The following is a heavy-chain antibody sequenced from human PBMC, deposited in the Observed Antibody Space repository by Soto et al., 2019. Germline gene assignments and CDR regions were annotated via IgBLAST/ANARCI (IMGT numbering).Heavy chain of an antibody. CDR2: ISGSGGST. CDR1: GFTFSSYA. V-gene: IGHV3-23*01. J-gene: IGHJ3*02. CDR3: AKDQGEGGYDLDDAFDI. D-gene: IGHD5-12*01. Sequence: GGSLRLSCAASGFTFSSYAMSWVRQAPGKGLEWVSAISGSGGSTYYADSVKGRFTISRDNSKNTLYLQMNSLRAEDTAVYYCAKDQGEGGYDLDDAFDIWRQGTMVTVSS.